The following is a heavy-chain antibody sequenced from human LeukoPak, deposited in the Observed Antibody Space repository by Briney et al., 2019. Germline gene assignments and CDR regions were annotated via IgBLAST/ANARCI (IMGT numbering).Heavy chain of an antibody. CDR1: GYTFTSYA. Sequence: GASVKVSCKASGYTFTSYAMHWVRQAPGQRLEWMGWINAGNGNTKYSQKFQGRVTITRDTSASTAYMELSSLRSEDTAVYYCARKRLAGFWSDPWGQGTLVTVSS. CDR3: ARKRLAGFWSDP. J-gene: IGHJ5*02. CDR2: INAGNGNT. V-gene: IGHV1-3*01.